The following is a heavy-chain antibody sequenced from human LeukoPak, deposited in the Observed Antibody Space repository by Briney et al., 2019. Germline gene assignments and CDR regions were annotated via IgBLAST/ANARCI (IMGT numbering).Heavy chain of an antibody. D-gene: IGHD4-23*01. J-gene: IGHJ3*02. V-gene: IGHV4-39*07. Sequence: SETLSLTCTVSGGSIIRASSYWGWIRQPPGKELEWIGSIYYSGSTYYNASLNSRVTISVDTSKNQFSLKLSSVTAADTAVYYCARDYLGGNPDAFDIWGQGTMVTVSS. CDR3: ARDYLGGNPDAFDI. CDR2: IYYSGST. CDR1: GGSIIRASSY.